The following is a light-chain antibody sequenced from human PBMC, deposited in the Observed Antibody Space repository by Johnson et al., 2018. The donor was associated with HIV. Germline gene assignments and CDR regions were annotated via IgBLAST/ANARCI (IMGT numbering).Light chain of an antibody. Sequence: QFVLTQPPSVSAAPGQKVTISCSGSSSNIGNNFVSWFRQLPLRAPKVLIYRNHQRPSGVPDRISGSKSGTSASLAITGLQPGDEADYYCGIWDSGLSAYVFGTVTKVTAL. CDR1: SSNIGNNF. CDR2: RNH. V-gene: IGLV1-51*02. J-gene: IGLJ1*01. CDR3: GIWDSGLSAYV.